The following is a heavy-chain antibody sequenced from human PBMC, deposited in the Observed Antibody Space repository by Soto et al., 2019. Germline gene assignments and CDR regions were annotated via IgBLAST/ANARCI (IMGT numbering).Heavy chain of an antibody. J-gene: IGHJ6*02. Sequence: GGSLRLSCAASGFTFNSAWMSWVRQAPGKGLEWVGRIKSKIDGGTIDYAAPVKGRLTISRDDSRNTLYLQLNSLKTEDTAVYYCTTGERSYYYYAMDLWGQGTTVTVSS. D-gene: IGHD1-1*01. CDR2: IKSKIDGGTI. CDR3: TTGERSYYYYAMDL. CDR1: GFTFNSAW. V-gene: IGHV3-15*01.